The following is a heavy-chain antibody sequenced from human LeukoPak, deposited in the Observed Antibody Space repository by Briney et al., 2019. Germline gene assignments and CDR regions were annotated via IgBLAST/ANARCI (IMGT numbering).Heavy chain of an antibody. J-gene: IGHJ4*02. CDR3: ARDRYGVGGVPDY. D-gene: IGHD3-16*01. Sequence: SGGSLRLSCAASGFTVSSNYMSWVRQAPGKGLEWVSIIYSGGSTYYADSVKGRFTISRDNSKNTVYLQMNSLRLEDAAVYYCARDRYGVGGVPDYWGQGTLVTVSS. CDR1: GFTVSSNY. V-gene: IGHV3-66*01. CDR2: IYSGGST.